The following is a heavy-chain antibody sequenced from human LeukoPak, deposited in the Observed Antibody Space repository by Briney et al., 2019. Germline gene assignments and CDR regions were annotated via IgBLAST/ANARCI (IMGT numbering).Heavy chain of an antibody. CDR3: ARHGWHAWYFDL. D-gene: IGHD6-19*01. V-gene: IGHV4-34*01. J-gene: IGHJ2*01. CDR2: INQRRNT. Sequence: SETLSLACVVYGESFSGYSWSWIRQPPGKGLEWIGEINQRRNTNYNPSLKSRVTISIDTSKNQFSLKLSSVTAADTAVYYCARHGWHAWYFDLWGRGTLVTVSS. CDR1: GESFSGYS.